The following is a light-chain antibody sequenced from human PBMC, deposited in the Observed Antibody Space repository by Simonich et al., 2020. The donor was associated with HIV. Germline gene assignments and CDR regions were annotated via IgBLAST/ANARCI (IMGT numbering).Light chain of an antibody. CDR3: MQGINLPLT. Sequence: DIVMTQTPLSLSVTPGQPASISCKSSQSLLHSDGKTYLHWYLQKPCQSPQLLIYEVSSRLSGVPDRFSGSGSGTDFTLKISRVEAEDVGVYYCMQGINLPLTFGGGTKVEIK. CDR1: QSLLHSDGKTY. J-gene: IGKJ4*01. V-gene: IGKV2-29*02. CDR2: EVS.